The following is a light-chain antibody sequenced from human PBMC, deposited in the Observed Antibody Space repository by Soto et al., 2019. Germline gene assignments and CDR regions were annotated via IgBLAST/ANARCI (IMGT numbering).Light chain of an antibody. J-gene: IGLJ2*01. V-gene: IGLV1-40*01. CDR3: QSYDSSLSVV. CDR1: SSNIGAGYD. CDR2: GNS. Sequence: QSVLTQPPSVSGAPGQRVTISCTGSSSNIGAGYDVHWYQQLPGTAPKLLIYGNSNLPSGVPDRFSGSKSGTSASLAITWLQAEDEADYSCQSYDSSLSVVFGGGTKLTVL.